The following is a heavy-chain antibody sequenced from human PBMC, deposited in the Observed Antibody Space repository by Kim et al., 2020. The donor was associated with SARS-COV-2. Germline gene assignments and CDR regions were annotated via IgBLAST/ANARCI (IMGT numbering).Heavy chain of an antibody. V-gene: IGHV1-3*01. D-gene: IGHD6-19*01. CDR2: INAGNGNT. Sequence: ASVKVSCKASGYTFNSYAIHWVRQAPGQRLEWMGWINAGNGNTKYSQKFQGRVRVTITRDTSAHSAYMELSSLRSEDTAVYYCARGASGLPLVAVDIWG. CDR1: GYTFNSYA. J-gene: IGHJ3*02. CDR3: ARGASGLPLVAVDI.